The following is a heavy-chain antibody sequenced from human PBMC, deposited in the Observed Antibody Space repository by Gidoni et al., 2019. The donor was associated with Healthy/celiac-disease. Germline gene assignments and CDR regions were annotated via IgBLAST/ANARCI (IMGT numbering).Heavy chain of an antibody. CDR2: IYHSGSP. D-gene: IGHD3-3*01. CDR3: AREGISTIFGVVPPHNWFDP. Sequence: QVQLPESGPGLVKPSETLSLTCAVSGYSISRGYYWGWLRPPPGKVLEWIGCIYHSGSPYYNPVLKSRVTISVDTSKNQFSLKLSSVTAADTAVYYCAREGISTIFGVVPPHNWFDPWGQVTLVTVSS. CDR1: GYSISRGYY. J-gene: IGHJ5*02. V-gene: IGHV4-38-2*02.